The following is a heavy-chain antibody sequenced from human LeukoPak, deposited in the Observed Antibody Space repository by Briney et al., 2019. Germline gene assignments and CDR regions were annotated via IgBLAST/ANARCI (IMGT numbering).Heavy chain of an antibody. Sequence: ASVKVSCKASGYTFTIYDINWVRQATGQGLEWMGWMNPNSGNTGYAQKFQGRVTMTRNTSISTAYMELSSLRSEDTAVYYCARGPSKVTARWYNWFDPWGQGTLVTVSS. V-gene: IGHV1-8*01. CDR2: MNPNSGNT. J-gene: IGHJ5*02. D-gene: IGHD4-17*01. CDR3: ARGPSKVTARWYNWFDP. CDR1: GYTFTIYD.